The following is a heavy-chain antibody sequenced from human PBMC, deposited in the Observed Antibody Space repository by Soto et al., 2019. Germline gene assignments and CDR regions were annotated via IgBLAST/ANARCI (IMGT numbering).Heavy chain of an antibody. CDR1: GGSISSSSYY. CDR3: ARHEIAVAGTDEYVQN. J-gene: IGHJ1*01. D-gene: IGHD6-19*01. CDR2: VYYSGST. V-gene: IGHV4-39*01. Sequence: QLQLQESGPGLVKPSETLSLTFTVSGGSISSSSYYWGWIRQPPGKGLEWIGSVYYSGSTYYNPSLKCRVTIYVDKSKNQFSLKLSSVTAADSAMYYCARHEIAVAGTDEYVQNWGQGTLVTV.